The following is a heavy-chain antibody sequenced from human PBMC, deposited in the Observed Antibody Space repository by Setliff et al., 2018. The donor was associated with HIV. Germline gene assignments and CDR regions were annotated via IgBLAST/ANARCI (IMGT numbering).Heavy chain of an antibody. V-gene: IGHV4-34*01. J-gene: IGHJ4*02. D-gene: IGHD1-26*01. Sequence: SETLSLTCAVYGGSFSGYRWTWIRQPPGKGLEWIGEINHSGRTNYKSSLKSRVTISRDTPNNQFSLKLSSVTAADTAVYYCAGGPGTTSIDYWAQGTLVTVSS. CDR1: GGSFSGYR. CDR2: INHSGRT. CDR3: AGGPGTTSIDY.